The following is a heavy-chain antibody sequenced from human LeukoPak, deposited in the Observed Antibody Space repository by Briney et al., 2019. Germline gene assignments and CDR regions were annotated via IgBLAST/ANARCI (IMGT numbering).Heavy chain of an antibody. V-gene: IGHV3-7*01. CDR1: GITFSGYW. J-gene: IGHJ4*02. D-gene: IGHD6-6*01. CDR2: INEDGSQK. CDR3: SRTSRIDY. Sequence: GSLRLSCTASGITFSGYWMSWGRQAPGKGLEWVANINEDGSQKYYVDSVKGRFTISRDNAKNSLYLQMNSLRAEDTAVYYCSRTSRIDYWGQGTLVTVSS.